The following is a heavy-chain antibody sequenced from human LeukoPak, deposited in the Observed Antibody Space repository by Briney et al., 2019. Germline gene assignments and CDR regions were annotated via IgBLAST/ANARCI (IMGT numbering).Heavy chain of an antibody. D-gene: IGHD5-18*01. CDR2: IYSGGST. Sequence: PGRSLRLSCAASGFTVSSNYMSWVRQAPGKGLEWVSVIYSGGSTYYADSVKGRFTISRDNSKNTLYLQMNSLRAEDTAVYYCARGGYSYGIPENWFDPWGQGTLVTVSS. J-gene: IGHJ5*02. CDR1: GFTVSSNY. CDR3: ARGGYSYGIPENWFDP. V-gene: IGHV3-53*01.